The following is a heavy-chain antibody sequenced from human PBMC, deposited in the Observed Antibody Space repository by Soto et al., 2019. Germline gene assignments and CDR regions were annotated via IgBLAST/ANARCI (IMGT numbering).Heavy chain of an antibody. CDR2: IXXDXSXT. Sequence: GGSLRLSCAVSGFTFSTYCMHWVRQAPETGLVXVSRIXXDXSXTXYXXXXKGRFAISRDDARNSLYLQMNSLRVEDTAIYYCVRGSSPWRGMDYWGQGTLVTVSS. CDR1: GFTFSTYC. CDR3: VRGSSPWRGMDY. D-gene: IGHD6-13*01. J-gene: IGHJ4*02. V-gene: IGHV3-74*01.